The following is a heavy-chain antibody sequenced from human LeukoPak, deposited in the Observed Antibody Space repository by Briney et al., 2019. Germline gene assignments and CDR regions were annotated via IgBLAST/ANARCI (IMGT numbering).Heavy chain of an antibody. CDR2: IIPIFGTA. J-gene: IGHJ4*02. D-gene: IGHD2-2*01. V-gene: IGHV1-69*13. CDR1: GGTFSSYA. CDR3: AIPRGCSSTSCSIYYFDY. Sequence: SVKVSCKASGGTFSSYAISWVRHAPGQGLEWMGGIIPIFGTANYAQKFQGRVTITADEPTSTAYMELSSLRSEDTAVYYCAIPRGCSSTSCSIYYFDYWGQGTLVTVSS.